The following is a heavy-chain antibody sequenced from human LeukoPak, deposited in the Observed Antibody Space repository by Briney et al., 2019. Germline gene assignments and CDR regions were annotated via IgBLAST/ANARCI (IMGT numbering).Heavy chain of an antibody. V-gene: IGHV3-23*01. D-gene: IGHD2-2*01. CDR3: AKDKDIVVVPAAKAFDY. J-gene: IGHJ4*02. CDR1: GFTFSSYA. Sequence: GGSLRLSCAASGFTFSSYAMSCVRQAPGKGLEWVSAISGSGGSTYYADSVKGRFTISRDNSKNTLYLQMNSLRAEDTAVYYCAKDKDIVVVPAAKAFDYWGQGTLVAVSS. CDR2: ISGSGGST.